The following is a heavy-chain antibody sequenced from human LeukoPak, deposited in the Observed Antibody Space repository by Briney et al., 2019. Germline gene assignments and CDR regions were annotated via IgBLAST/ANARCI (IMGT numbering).Heavy chain of an antibody. Sequence: GGSLRLSCATSGFTFTTFWMHWVRQAPGKGLVWVSRINHDGSNTNYADSVKGRFTISRDNAKNTVYLQMNSLRAEDTAVYYCAGNVDYNWFDPWGQGTLVTVSS. CDR2: INHDGSNT. V-gene: IGHV3-74*01. CDR3: AGNVDYNWFDP. CDR1: GFTFTTFW. D-gene: IGHD1-1*01. J-gene: IGHJ5*02.